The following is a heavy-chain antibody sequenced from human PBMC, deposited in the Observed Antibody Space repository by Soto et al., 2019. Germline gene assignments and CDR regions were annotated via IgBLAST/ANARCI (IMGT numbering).Heavy chain of an antibody. Sequence: SWVSQTPGKGLEWVSVIYSGGYTNYADSVKGRFIVSRDSPKNTLYLQMDSLRAEDTAVYYCAREAIIVIAAPEYYFDYWGQGTLVTVSS. CDR3: AREAIIVIAAPEYYFDY. V-gene: IGHV3-66*01. D-gene: IGHD3-22*01. J-gene: IGHJ4*02. CDR2: IYSGGYT.